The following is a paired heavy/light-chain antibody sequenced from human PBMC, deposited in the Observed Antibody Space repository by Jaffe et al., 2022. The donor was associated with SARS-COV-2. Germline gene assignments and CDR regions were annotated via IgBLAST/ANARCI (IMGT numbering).Light chain of an antibody. V-gene: IGKV1-16*02. Sequence: DIQMTQSPSSLSASVGDRVTITCRASQGIRNYVAWFQQKPGRAPKSLIYAASTLQSGVPSKFSGSGSGTDFTLTISSLQPEDFATYYCQQYHIYPPTFGQGTRLEI. J-gene: IGKJ5*01. CDR2: AAS. CDR3: QQYHIYPPT. CDR1: QGIRNY.
Heavy chain of an antibody. D-gene: IGHD1-26*01. V-gene: IGHV3-23*01. Sequence: EVQLLESGGGLVQPGGSLRLSCAASGFSFSTYAMNWVRQAPGKGLEWVSAINGSGAYTYYADSVRGRFTISRDNSKNTLYLQMNSLRADDTAIYYCAKDSGPIVGAGPPQDNWGQGTLVAVSS. CDR1: GFSFSTYA. CDR2: INGSGAYT. CDR3: AKDSGPIVGAGPPQDN. J-gene: IGHJ4*02.